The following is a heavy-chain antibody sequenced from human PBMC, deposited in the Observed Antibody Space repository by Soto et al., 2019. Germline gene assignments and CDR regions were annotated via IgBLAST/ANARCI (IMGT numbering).Heavy chain of an antibody. CDR3: ARCHSDSSGPGYLDS. D-gene: IGHD3-22*01. V-gene: IGHV1-69*06. CDR1: GGTFISDA. Sequence: QVRLVQSEAEVKKAGSSVNVSCKASGGTFISDAVTWVRQAPGQGLEWMGGVIPMFPKANYAQRFQGRATITADKSTSTVYMELHSLKSEDTALYYCARCHSDSSGPGYLDSWGQGTLVTVTS. CDR2: VIPMFPKA. J-gene: IGHJ4*02.